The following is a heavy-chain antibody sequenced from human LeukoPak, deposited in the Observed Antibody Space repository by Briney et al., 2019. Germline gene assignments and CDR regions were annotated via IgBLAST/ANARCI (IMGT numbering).Heavy chain of an antibody. J-gene: IGHJ4*02. CDR3: ARDGGTYYYDSSGYYPQGYFDY. CDR1: GFTVSSNY. V-gene: IGHV3-53*01. D-gene: IGHD3-22*01. Sequence: GGSLRPSCAASGFTVSSNYMSWVRQAPGKGLEWVSVIYSGGSTYYADSVKGRFTISRDNSKNTLYLQMNSLRAEDTAVYYCARDGGTYYYDSSGYYPQGYFDYWGQGTLVTVSS. CDR2: IYSGGST.